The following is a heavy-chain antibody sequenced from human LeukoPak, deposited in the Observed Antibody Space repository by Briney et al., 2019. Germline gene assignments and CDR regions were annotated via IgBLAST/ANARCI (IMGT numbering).Heavy chain of an antibody. CDR1: GFTFCSYS. D-gene: IGHD6-13*01. V-gene: IGHV3-21*01. CDR2: ISSSSSYI. Sequence: GGSLRLSCAASGFTFCSYSMNWVRQAPGKGLEWVSSISSSSSYIYYADSVKGRFTISRDNAKNSLYLQMNSLRAEDTAVYYCARDPAAGTAYWGQGTLVTVSS. J-gene: IGHJ4*02. CDR3: ARDPAAGTAY.